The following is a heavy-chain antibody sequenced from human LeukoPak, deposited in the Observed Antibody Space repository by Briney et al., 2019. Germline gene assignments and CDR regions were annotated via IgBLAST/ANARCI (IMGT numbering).Heavy chain of an antibody. J-gene: IGHJ6*02. CDR2: ISSSGSSI. Sequence: GGSLRLSCAASGFNFRGYTMIWVRQAPGNGLEWVSSISSSGSSIYYAESVKGRFTISRDNARNSLYLQMDSLRAEDTALYYCAPYYYGSGSYSYGMDVWGQGTTVTVSS. V-gene: IGHV3-21*01. D-gene: IGHD3-10*01. CDR3: APYYYGSGSYSYGMDV. CDR1: GFNFRGYT.